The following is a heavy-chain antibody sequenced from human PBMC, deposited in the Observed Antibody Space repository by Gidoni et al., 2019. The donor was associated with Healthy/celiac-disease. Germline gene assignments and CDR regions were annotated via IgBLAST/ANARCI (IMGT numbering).Heavy chain of an antibody. Sequence: QVQLQESGPGQVKPSETLSLTCAVSGYSISSGYYWGWIRQPPGKGLEWIGSIYHSGSTYYNPSLKSRVTISVDTSKNQFSLKLSSVTAADTAVYYCARDSQLNRYSGSRLDYWGQGTLVTVSS. CDR3: ARDSQLNRYSGSRLDY. CDR2: IYHSGST. J-gene: IGHJ4*02. D-gene: IGHD1-26*01. CDR1: GYSISSGYY. V-gene: IGHV4-38-2*02.